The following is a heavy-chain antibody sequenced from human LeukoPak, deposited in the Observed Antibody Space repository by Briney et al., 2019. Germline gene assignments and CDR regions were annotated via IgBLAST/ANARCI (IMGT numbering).Heavy chain of an antibody. Sequence: SETLSLTCTISGGSISSSGYYWGWIRQPPGKGLEWIGSIYYSGSTYYNPSLKSRLTISMDTSKNQLSLKLSSVTAADTAVYYCSTTTRGWYGVGDYWGQGTLVTVSS. D-gene: IGHD6-19*01. CDR1: GGSISSSGYY. CDR2: IYYSGST. V-gene: IGHV4-39*01. CDR3: STTTRGWYGVGDY. J-gene: IGHJ4*02.